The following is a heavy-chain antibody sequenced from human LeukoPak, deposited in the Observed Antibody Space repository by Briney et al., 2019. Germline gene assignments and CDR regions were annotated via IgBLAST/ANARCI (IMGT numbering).Heavy chain of an antibody. Sequence: GGSLRLSCAASGFTFSSYWMHWVRQAPGKGLLWVSGINTDGSSTSYADSVKGRFTISRDNAKNTLYLQMKSLTAEDTAVYYCVKVGNSGPHLGYWGQGTLVTVSS. CDR1: GFTFSSYW. CDR2: INTDGSST. D-gene: IGHD2-8*02. CDR3: VKVGNSGPHLGY. J-gene: IGHJ4*02. V-gene: IGHV3-74*01.